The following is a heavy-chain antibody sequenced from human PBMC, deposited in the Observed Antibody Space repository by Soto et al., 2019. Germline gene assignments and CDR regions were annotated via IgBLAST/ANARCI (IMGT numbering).Heavy chain of an antibody. CDR1: GGTFSSYA. CDR3: ARVPPGGYCSGGSCYYYYGMDV. J-gene: IGHJ6*02. Sequence: SVKVSCKASGGTFSSYAISWVRQAPGQGLEWMGGIIPIFGTANYAQKFQGRVTITADESTSKAYMELSSLRSEDTAVYYCARVPPGGYCSGGSCYYYYGMDVWGQVTTVTVSS. V-gene: IGHV1-69*13. CDR2: IIPIFGTA. D-gene: IGHD2-15*01.